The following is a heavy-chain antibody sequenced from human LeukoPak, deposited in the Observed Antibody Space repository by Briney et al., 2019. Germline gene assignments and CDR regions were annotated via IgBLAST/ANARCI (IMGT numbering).Heavy chain of an antibody. V-gene: IGHV3-53*01. CDR3: ARGLGYCTSTTCLLPFDY. CDR2: IYSGGST. D-gene: IGHD2-2*01. J-gene: IGHJ4*02. Sequence: RGSLRLSCAASGFTVSTYYMTWVRQAPGKGLECVSVIYSGGSTYYADSVKGRFTVSRDNSKNTLYLQMNSLSAEDTAMYYCARGLGYCTSTTCLLPFDYWGQGTLVTVSS. CDR1: GFTVSTYY.